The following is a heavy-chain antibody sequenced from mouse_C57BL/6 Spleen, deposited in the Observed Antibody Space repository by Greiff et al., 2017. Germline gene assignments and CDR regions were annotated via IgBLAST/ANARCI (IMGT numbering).Heavy chain of an antibody. CDR2: IDPETGGT. D-gene: IGHD2-4*01. CDR3: TPYDYGTGAWFAY. CDR1: GYTFTDYE. V-gene: IGHV1-15*01. J-gene: IGHJ3*01. Sequence: QVQLQQSGAELVRPGASVTLSCKASGYTFTDYEMHWVKQTPVHGLEWIGAIDPETGGTAYNQKFKGKAILTADKSSSTAYMELRSLTSEDSAVYYCTPYDYGTGAWFAYWGQGTLVTVSA.